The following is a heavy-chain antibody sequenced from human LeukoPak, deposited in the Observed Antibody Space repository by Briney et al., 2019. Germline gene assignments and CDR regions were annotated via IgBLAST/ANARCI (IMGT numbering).Heavy chain of an antibody. CDR1: GGSISSYY. CDR3: ATYYGDYLPFGS. V-gene: IGHV4-59*01. CDR2: IYYSGST. D-gene: IGHD4-17*01. Sequence: SETLSLTCTVSGGSISSYYWSWIRQPPGKGLEWIGHIYYSGSTSYNPSLKSRPTISIDTSKKQFSLKLSSVTAADTAVYYCATYYGDYLPFGSWGQGTLVTVSS. J-gene: IGHJ5*02.